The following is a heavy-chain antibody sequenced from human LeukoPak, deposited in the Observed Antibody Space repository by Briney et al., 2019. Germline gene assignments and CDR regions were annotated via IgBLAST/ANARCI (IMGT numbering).Heavy chain of an antibody. CDR2: IYYSGST. CDR3: ASNCYGSGSLDY. D-gene: IGHD3-10*01. J-gene: IGHJ4*02. CDR1: GGSISSYY. V-gene: IGHV4-59*08. Sequence: SETLSLTCTVSGGSISSYYWSWIRQPPGKGLEWIGYIYYSGSTNYNPSLKSRVTISVDTSKNQFSLKLSSVTAADTAVYYCASNCYGSGSLDYWGQGTLVTVSS.